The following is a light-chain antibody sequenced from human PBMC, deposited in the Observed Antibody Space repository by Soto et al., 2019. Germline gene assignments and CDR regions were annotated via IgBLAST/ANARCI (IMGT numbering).Light chain of an antibody. Sequence: QSVLTQPPSASGSPGQSVTISCTGTSTDVGGYNYVSWYQQYPGKAPKLMIYEVSKRPSGVPDRFSGSKSGNTASLAITGLQAEDEADYYCQSYDSSVSGSVFGGGTKVTVL. V-gene: IGLV2-8*01. CDR3: QSYDSSVSGSV. CDR2: EVS. CDR1: STDVGGYNY. J-gene: IGLJ3*02.